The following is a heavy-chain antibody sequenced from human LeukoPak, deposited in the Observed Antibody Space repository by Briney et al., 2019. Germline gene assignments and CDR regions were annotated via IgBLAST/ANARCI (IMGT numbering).Heavy chain of an antibody. CDR3: AKDIQVGVVRYYFDY. V-gene: IGHV3-9*01. CDR2: ISWNSGSI. Sequence: GGSLRLSCAASGFTFDDYAMHWVRQAPGKGLEWVSGISWNSGSIGYANSVKGRFTISRDNAKNSLYLQMNSLRAEDTALYYCAKDIQVGVVRYYFDYWGQGTLVTVSS. J-gene: IGHJ4*02. D-gene: IGHD3-3*01. CDR1: GFTFDDYA.